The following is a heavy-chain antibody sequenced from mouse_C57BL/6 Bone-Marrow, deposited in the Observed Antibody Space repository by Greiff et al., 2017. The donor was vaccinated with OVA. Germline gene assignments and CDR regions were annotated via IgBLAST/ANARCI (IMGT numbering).Heavy chain of an antibody. Sequence: DVKLVESGGDLVKPGGSLKLSCAASGFTFSSYGMSWVRQTPDKRLEWVATISSGGSYTYYPDSVKGRFTISRDNAKNTLYLQMSSLKSEDTAMYYCARPVYDGYYLDYWGQGTTLTVSS. CDR3: ARPVYDGYYLDY. D-gene: IGHD2-3*01. V-gene: IGHV5-6*02. J-gene: IGHJ2*01. CDR2: ISSGGSYT. CDR1: GFTFSSYG.